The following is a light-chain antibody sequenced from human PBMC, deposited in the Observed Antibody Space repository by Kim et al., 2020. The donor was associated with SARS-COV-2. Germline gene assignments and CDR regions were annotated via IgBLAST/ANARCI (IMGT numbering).Light chain of an antibody. CDR2: AAS. CDR3: QQLNSYPRT. Sequence: ASVGDRVTSTCRASEGISSYLAWYQQKPGKAPKLLIYAASTLQSGVPSRFSGSGSGTEFTLTISSLQPEDFATYYCQQLNSYPRTFGQWTKVDIK. J-gene: IGKJ1*01. V-gene: IGKV1-9*01. CDR1: EGISSY.